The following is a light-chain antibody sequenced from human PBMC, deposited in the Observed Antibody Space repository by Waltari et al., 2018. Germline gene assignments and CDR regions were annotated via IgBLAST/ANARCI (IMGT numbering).Light chain of an antibody. V-gene: IGLV3-21*04. J-gene: IGLJ2*01. Sequence: SYVLTHPPSVSVATGETSRITCGGDNIGGYSLHWYQQQPGPATVLVLYYDNDRPSGLPERFSGSNFGNTATLAISRVEAGDEADYYCQVSDSTTGLVIFGGGTKLTVL. CDR3: QVSDSTTGLVI. CDR2: YDN. CDR1: NIGGYS.